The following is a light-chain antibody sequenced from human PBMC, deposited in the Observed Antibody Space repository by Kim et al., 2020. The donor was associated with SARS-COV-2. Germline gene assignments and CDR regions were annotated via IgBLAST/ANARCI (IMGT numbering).Light chain of an antibody. CDR2: AAS. Sequence: SASVGDRVTITCRASQGISNYLAWYQQKPGKVPKLLIYAASTLQSGVPSRFSGSGSGTDFTLTISSLQPEDVATYYCQKYNSAPQFGGGTKVDIK. CDR1: QGISNY. J-gene: IGKJ4*01. CDR3: QKYNSAPQ. V-gene: IGKV1-27*01.